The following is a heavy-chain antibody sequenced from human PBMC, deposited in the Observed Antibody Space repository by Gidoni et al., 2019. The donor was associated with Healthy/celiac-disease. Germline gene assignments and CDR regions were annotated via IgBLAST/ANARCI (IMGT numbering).Heavy chain of an antibody. CDR3: ARDTRGIAAAGTGSFDY. V-gene: IGHV1-2*02. Sequence: QVQLVQSGAEVKKPGASVNVSCKASGYTFTGYYMHWVRQAPGQGLEWMGWINPNSGGTNYAQKFQGRVTMTRDTSISTAYMELSRLRSDDTAVYYCARDTRGIAAAGTGSFDYWGQGTLVTVSS. D-gene: IGHD6-13*01. CDR1: GYTFTGYY. CDR2: INPNSGGT. J-gene: IGHJ4*02.